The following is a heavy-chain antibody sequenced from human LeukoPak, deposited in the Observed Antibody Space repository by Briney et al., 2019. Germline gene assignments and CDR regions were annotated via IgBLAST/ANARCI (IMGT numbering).Heavy chain of an antibody. CDR1: GGSISSSSYY. CDR2: IYYSGST. CDR3: ARDRIVVVMTGAYFDY. V-gene: IGHV4-39*07. J-gene: IGHJ4*02. D-gene: IGHD3-22*01. Sequence: SETLSLTCTVSGGSISSSSYYWGWLRQPPGKGLEWIGSIYYSGSTYYNPSLKSRVTISVDTSKNQFSLKLSSVTAADTAVYYCARDRIVVVMTGAYFDYWGQGTLVTVSS.